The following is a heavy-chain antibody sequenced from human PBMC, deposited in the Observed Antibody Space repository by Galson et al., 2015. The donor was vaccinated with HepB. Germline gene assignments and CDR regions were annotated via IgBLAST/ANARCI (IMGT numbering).Heavy chain of an antibody. CDR1: GFTFTTYA. CDR3: AKEGVADYYDSSGDYFDY. Sequence: SLRLSCAASGFTFTTYAMGWVRQAPGKGLEWVSSISGSGGKTYYADSVKGRFTISRDNSKNTLNLQMNNLRAGDTAICYCAKEGVADYYDSSGDYFDYWGQGTLVTVSS. D-gene: IGHD3-22*01. CDR2: ISGSGGKT. V-gene: IGHV3-23*01. J-gene: IGHJ4*02.